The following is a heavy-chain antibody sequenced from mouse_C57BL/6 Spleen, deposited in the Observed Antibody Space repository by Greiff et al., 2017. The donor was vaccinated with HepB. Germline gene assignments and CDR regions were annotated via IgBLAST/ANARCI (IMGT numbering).Heavy chain of an antibody. Sequence: EVQLVESGGGLVKPGGSLKLSCAASGFTFSDYGMHWVRQAPEKGLEWVAYISSGSRTIYYADTVKGRFTISRDNAKNTLFLQMTSLRSEDTAMYYCARRNYYGSSYGGYFDYWGQGTTLTVSS. CDR2: ISSGSRTI. V-gene: IGHV5-17*01. CDR3: ARRNYYGSSYGGYFDY. CDR1: GFTFSDYG. D-gene: IGHD1-1*01. J-gene: IGHJ2*01.